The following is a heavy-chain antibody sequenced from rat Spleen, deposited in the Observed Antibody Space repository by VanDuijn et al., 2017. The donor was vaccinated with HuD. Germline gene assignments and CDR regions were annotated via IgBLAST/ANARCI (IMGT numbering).Heavy chain of an antibody. Sequence: EVKLVESGGGLVQPGRSLKLSCAASGFTFSSFPMAWVRQAPTKGLEWVATISTRGGSTYYRDSVKGRFTVSRNNAKSTLYLEMDSLRSEDTAIYYCARPTTGIPFNYWGRGTLVTVSS. D-gene: IGHD1-9*01. J-gene: IGHJ3*01. CDR2: ISTRGGST. CDR3: ARPTTGIPFNY. V-gene: IGHV5-46*01. CDR1: GFTFSSFP.